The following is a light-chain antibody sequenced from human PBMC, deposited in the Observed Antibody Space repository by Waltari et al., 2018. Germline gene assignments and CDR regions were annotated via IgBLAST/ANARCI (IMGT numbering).Light chain of an antibody. CDR2: EAN. V-gene: IGLV2-23*01. Sequence: QSALTQPASVSGSPVQSITISCTGTSSDVGSYSLVSWYLQYPGKVPKLIVYEANQRPSGVSSRFSGSKSGNTASRTISGLKAEDEADYYCCSYAGSSTLIFGGGTKVTVL. CDR1: SSDVGSYSL. CDR3: CSYAGSSTLI. J-gene: IGLJ2*01.